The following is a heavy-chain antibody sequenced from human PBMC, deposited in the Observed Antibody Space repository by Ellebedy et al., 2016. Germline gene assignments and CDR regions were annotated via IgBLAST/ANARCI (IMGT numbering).Heavy chain of an antibody. Sequence: SETLSLTCTVSGDSITNNYYYWGWVRQPPGKGLEWIGSIHHDGRTYYNPSLKSRVTFSVDASNNQYSLRLRSVTAADTAVYYCATSLAYLAEGLYWGQGILVTVSS. CDR1: GDSITNNYYY. CDR3: ATSLAYLAEGLY. V-gene: IGHV4-39*01. J-gene: IGHJ4*02. D-gene: IGHD3-3*02. CDR2: IHHDGRT.